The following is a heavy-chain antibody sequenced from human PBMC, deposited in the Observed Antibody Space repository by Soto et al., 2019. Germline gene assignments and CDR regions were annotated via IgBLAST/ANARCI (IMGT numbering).Heavy chain of an antibody. V-gene: IGHV1-69*13. J-gene: IGHJ4*02. CDR3: ASRDGYNPDFDY. D-gene: IGHD5-12*01. Sequence: SVKVSCKASGGTFSSYASSWVRQAPGQGLEWMGGIIPIFGTANYAQKFQGRVTITADESTSTAYMELSSLRSEDTAVYYCASRDGYNPDFDYWGQGTLVTVSS. CDR2: IIPIFGTA. CDR1: GGTFSSYA.